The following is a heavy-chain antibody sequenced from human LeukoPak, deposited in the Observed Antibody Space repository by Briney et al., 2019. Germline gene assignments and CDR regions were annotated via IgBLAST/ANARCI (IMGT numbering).Heavy chain of an antibody. CDR3: AREGSEEGGYYVEFDY. CDR1: GYTFTSYA. CDR2: INAGNGNT. J-gene: IGHJ4*02. V-gene: IGHV1-3*01. Sequence: ASVKVSCKASGYTFTSYAMHWVRQAPGQRLEWMGWINAGNGNTKYSQKFQGRVTITRDTSASTAYMELSSLRSEDTAVYYCAREGSEEGGYYVEFDYWGQGTLVTVSS. D-gene: IGHD3-22*01.